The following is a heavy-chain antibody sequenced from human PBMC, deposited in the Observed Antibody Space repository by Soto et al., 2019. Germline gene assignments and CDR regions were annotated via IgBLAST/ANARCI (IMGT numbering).Heavy chain of an antibody. D-gene: IGHD5-12*01. V-gene: IGHV4-31*03. CDR2: IYYSGST. J-gene: IGHJ4*02. CDR3: ARVDSGGYAYFDD. Sequence: QVQLQESGPRLVKPSQTLSLTCTVSGGSITRGGYYWTWIRQHPGKGLEWIGYIYYSGSTYYNPSLKSRLTMSVDTSKNQFSLKLSSVTVADTAVYYCARVDSGGYAYFDDWGQGTLVTVSS. CDR1: GGSITRGGYY.